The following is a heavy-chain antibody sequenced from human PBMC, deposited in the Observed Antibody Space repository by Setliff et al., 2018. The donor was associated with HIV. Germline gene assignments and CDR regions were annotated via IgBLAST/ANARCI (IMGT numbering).Heavy chain of an antibody. CDR3: ARGAYIKMNYCFDY. J-gene: IGHJ4*02. CDR2: INPSGTT. D-gene: IGHD3-16*01. CDR1: GDSISSSTYY. V-gene: IGHV4-39*07. Sequence: SETLSLTCSVSGDSISSSTYYWGWIRQPPGKGLEWIAEINPSGTTNYNPSLKSRVTISVDTSKSQFSLKLTSVTAADTAVYYCARGAYIKMNYCFDYWGRGTRVTVSS.